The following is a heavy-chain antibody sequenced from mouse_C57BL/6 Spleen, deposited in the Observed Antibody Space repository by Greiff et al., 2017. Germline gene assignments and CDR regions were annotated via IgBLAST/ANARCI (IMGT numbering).Heavy chain of an antibody. J-gene: IGHJ1*03. V-gene: IGHV1-82*01. CDR1: GYAFSSSW. CDR2: IYPGDGDT. CDR3: ARNRDGYWDV. Sequence: VKVVESGPELVKPGASVKISCKASGYAFSSSWMNWVKQRPGKGLEWIGRIYPGDGDTNYNGKFKGKATLTADKSSSTAYMQLSSLTSEASAVYFCARNRDGYWDVWGTGTTVTVSS. D-gene: IGHD2-3*01.